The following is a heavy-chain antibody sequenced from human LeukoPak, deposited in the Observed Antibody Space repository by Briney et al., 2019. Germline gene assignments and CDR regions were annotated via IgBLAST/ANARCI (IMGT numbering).Heavy chain of an antibody. Sequence: PSETLSLTCTVSGGSISTDYYYWNWIRQPAGKGLEWIGRLYPSGNTKYNPSLKSRVTISGDTSKNHFSLKLNSVTAADTAVYYCARGVYGSGWANWFDPWGQGTLVTVSS. CDR2: LYPSGNT. CDR3: ARGVYGSGWANWFDP. V-gene: IGHV4-61*02. J-gene: IGHJ5*02. CDR1: GGSISTDYYY. D-gene: IGHD6-19*01.